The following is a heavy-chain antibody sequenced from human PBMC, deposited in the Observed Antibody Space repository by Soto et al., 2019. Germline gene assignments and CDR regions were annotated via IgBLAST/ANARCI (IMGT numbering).Heavy chain of an antibody. J-gene: IGHJ4*02. D-gene: IGHD4-17*01. V-gene: IGHV3-48*01. CDR2: ISSSSSTI. CDR1: GFTFSSYS. CDR3: ARDSYKMSHYGVY. Sequence: GGSLRLSCAASGFTFSSYSMNWVRQAPGKGLEWVSYISSSSSTIYYADSVKGRFTISRDNAKNSLYLQMNSLRAEDTAVYYCARDSYKMSHYGVYWGQGTLVTVSS.